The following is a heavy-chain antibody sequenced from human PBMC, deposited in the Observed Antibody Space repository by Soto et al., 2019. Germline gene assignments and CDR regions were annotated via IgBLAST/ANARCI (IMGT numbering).Heavy chain of an antibody. CDR2: INHSGST. D-gene: IGHD3-10*01. CDR1: GGSFSGYY. Sequence: QVQLQQWGAGLLKPSETLSLTCAVYGGSFSGYYWSWIRQPPGKGLEWIGEINHSGSTNYNPSLKVRVAISVDTSKNQFSLKLSSVTAADTAVYYCARGWSAIATMGRGVRYYFDYWGQGTLVTVSS. J-gene: IGHJ4*02. V-gene: IGHV4-34*01. CDR3: ARGWSAIATMGRGVRYYFDY.